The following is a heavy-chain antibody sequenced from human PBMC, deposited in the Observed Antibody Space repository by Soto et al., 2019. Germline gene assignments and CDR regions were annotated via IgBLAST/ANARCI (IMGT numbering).Heavy chain of an antibody. CDR1: GGSISSYY. J-gene: IGHJ3*02. D-gene: IGHD6-19*01. V-gene: IGHV4-59*01. Sequence: QVQLQESGPGLVKPSETLSLTCTVSGGSISSYYWSWIRQPPGKGLEWIGYIYYSGSTNYNPSLKSRVIISVDASQNHFSLKLSSVTAADTAVYYCARQQWLVLNAFDIWGQGTMVTVSS. CDR2: IYYSGST. CDR3: ARQQWLVLNAFDI.